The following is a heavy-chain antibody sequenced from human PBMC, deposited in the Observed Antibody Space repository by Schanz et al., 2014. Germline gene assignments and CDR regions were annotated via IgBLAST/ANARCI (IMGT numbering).Heavy chain of an antibody. J-gene: IGHJ4*02. Sequence: EVQLVESGGGLIQPGGSLRLSCAASGFTFSSYAMSWVRQAPGKGLEWVSFVHPGGSTYYPDSVKGRFTISRDSSKNTLYLQMNSLRPEDTAIYYCAKDISDTSGKDDYWGQGTLVTVSS. CDR1: GFTFSSYA. CDR3: AKDISDTSGKDDY. D-gene: IGHD3-22*01. CDR2: FVHPGGST. V-gene: IGHV3-23*03.